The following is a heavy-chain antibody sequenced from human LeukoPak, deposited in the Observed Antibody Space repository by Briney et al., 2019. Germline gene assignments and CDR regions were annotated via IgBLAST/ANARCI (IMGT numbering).Heavy chain of an antibody. CDR2: IKQDESEK. J-gene: IGHJ6*02. CDR3: ARSPPPYYYYYGMDV. Sequence: PGGSLRLSCAASGFPFSSYWMNWVRQAPGKGLEWVANIKQDESEKYYVDSVKGRFTISRDNSKDTLYLQMNSLRAEDTAVYYCARSPPPYYYYYGMDVWGQGTTVTVSS. CDR1: GFPFSSYW. V-gene: IGHV3-7*03.